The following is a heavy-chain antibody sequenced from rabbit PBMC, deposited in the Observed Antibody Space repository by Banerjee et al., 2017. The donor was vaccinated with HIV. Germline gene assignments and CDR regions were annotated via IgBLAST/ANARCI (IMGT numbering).Heavy chain of an antibody. CDR2: INTYTAKA. CDR1: GVSFSSGYD. Sequence: QQLVESGGGLVKPGASLTLTCKASGVSFSSGYDMCWVRQAPGKGLQWIACINTYTAKAVYATWANGRFTISRTSSTTVTLQMTSLTAADTATYFCARDLASVVGWNFSLWGPGTLVTVS. J-gene: IGHJ4*01. CDR3: ARDLASVVGWNFSL. D-gene: IGHD3-1*01. V-gene: IGHV1S40*01.